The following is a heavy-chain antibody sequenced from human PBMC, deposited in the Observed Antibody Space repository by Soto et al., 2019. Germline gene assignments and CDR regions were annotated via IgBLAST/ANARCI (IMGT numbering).Heavy chain of an antibody. D-gene: IGHD3-22*01. J-gene: IGHJ4*02. CDR1: GFTFSSYA. CDR3: AKAWMIVVVPFDY. Sequence: PGGSLSLSCAASGFTFSSYAMSWVRQAPGKGLEWVSAISGSGGSTYYADSVKGRFTISRDNSKNTLYLQMNSLRAEDTAVYYCAKAWMIVVVPFDYWGQGTLVTVYS. CDR2: ISGSGGST. V-gene: IGHV3-23*01.